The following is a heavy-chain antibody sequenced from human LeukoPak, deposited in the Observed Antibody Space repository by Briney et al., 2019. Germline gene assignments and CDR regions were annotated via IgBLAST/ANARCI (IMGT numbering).Heavy chain of an antibody. CDR2: ISWNSGSI. Sequence: PGGSLRLSCAASGFTFSSYAMHWVRQAPGKGLEWVSGISWNSGSIGYADSVKGRFTISRDNAKNSLYLQMNSLRAEDTALYYCARPNSGSYLDYFDYWGQGTLVTVSS. CDR1: GFTFSSYA. D-gene: IGHD1-26*01. J-gene: IGHJ4*02. CDR3: ARPNSGSYLDYFDY. V-gene: IGHV3-9*01.